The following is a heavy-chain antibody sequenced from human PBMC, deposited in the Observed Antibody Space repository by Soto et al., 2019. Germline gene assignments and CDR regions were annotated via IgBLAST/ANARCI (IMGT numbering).Heavy chain of an antibody. V-gene: IGHV3-21*01. CDR2: ISSSSSYI. Sequence: PGGSLRLSCAASVFTFSSYSMSWVRQAPGKGLEWVSSISSSSSYIYYADSVKGRFTISRDNAKNSLYLQMNSLRAEDTAVYYCARDLIVVVPAAIFNGMDVWGQGTTVTV. CDR1: VFTFSSYS. CDR3: ARDLIVVVPAAIFNGMDV. D-gene: IGHD2-2*02. J-gene: IGHJ6*02.